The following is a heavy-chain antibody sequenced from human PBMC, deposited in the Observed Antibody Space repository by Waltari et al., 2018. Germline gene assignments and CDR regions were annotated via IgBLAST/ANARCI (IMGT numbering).Heavy chain of an antibody. J-gene: IGHJ6*02. Sequence: QVQLVQSGAEVKKPGSSVKVSCKASGGTFSSYAISWVRQAPGPGLGWMGGIIPIFGTANYAQKFQGRVTITTDESTSTAYMELSSLRSEDTAVYYCARGSANIVATISYYYYGMDVWGQGTTVTVSS. CDR2: IIPIFGTA. D-gene: IGHD5-12*01. CDR1: GGTFSSYA. CDR3: ARGSANIVATISYYYYGMDV. V-gene: IGHV1-69*05.